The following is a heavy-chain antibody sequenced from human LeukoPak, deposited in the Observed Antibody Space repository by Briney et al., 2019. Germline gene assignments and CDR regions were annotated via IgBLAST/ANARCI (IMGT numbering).Heavy chain of an antibody. J-gene: IGHJ4*02. V-gene: IGHV1-2*02. D-gene: IGHD3-10*01. CDR1: GYTFTGYY. CDR2: INPNSGGT. CDR3: ARDRYYGSGSYPY. Sequence: GASVKVSCKASGYTFTGYYMHWVRQAPGQGLEWMGWINPNSGGTNYAQKFQGRVTMTRDTSISTAYMELSRPRSDDTAVYYCARDRYYGSGSYPYWGQGTLVTVSS.